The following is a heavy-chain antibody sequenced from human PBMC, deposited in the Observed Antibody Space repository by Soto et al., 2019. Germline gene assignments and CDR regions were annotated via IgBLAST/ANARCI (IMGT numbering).Heavy chain of an antibody. V-gene: IGHV4-59*02. D-gene: IGHD1-20*01. J-gene: IGHJ5*02. Sequence: QVQLQESGPGLVKPSETLSLTCTVSGGPVSSYYWNWIRQPPGKGLEWIGYVYYSGSATYNPSLKSRVTISVDTAKDQFSLKLRSVTAADTAVYYCARTNWNANWFDPWGQGTLVTVSS. CDR2: VYYSGSA. CDR3: ARTNWNANWFDP. CDR1: GGPVSSYY.